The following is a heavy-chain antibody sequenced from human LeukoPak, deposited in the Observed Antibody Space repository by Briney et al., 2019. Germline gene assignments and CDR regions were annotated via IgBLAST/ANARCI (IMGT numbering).Heavy chain of an antibody. CDR3: SLDNPAGWVL. Sequence: ASVKVSCKASGYTFTIYYMHWVRQAPGQGLEWMGIINPSGGSTSYAQKFHGRVTMTRNTSTSTVYMDLSRLRSEDTAVYYCSLDNPAGWVLWGQGTMVTVSS. J-gene: IGHJ3*01. D-gene: IGHD1-14*01. CDR2: INPSGGST. CDR1: GYTFTIYY. V-gene: IGHV1-46*03.